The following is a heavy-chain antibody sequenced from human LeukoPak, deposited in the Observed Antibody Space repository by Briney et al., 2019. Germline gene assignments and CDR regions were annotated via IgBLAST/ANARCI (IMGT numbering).Heavy chain of an antibody. V-gene: IGHV4-59*01. CDR1: GGSISIYY. CDR2: IYYSGST. D-gene: IGHD2/OR15-2a*01. CDR3: ARDYLHNWFDP. J-gene: IGHJ5*02. Sequence: SETLSLTCTVSGGSISIYYWSWIRQPPGKGLEWIGYIYYSGSTNYNPSLKSRVTISVDTSKNQFSLKLSSVTAADTAVYYCARDYLHNWFDPWGQGTLVTVSS.